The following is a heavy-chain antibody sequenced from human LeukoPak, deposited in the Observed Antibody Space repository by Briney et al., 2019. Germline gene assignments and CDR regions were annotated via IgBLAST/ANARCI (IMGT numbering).Heavy chain of an antibody. CDR3: ARDQSYDFWSGYYAPIRVGPFDY. CDR2: INPSGGST. V-gene: IGHV1-46*01. J-gene: IGHJ4*02. Sequence: ASVKVSCKASGYTFTSYYMHWVRQAPGQGLEWMGIINPSGGSTSYAQKFQGRVTMTRDTSTSTVYMELSSLRSEDTAVYYCARDQSYDFWSGYYAPIRVGPFDYWGQGTLVTVSS. D-gene: IGHD3-3*01. CDR1: GYTFTSYY.